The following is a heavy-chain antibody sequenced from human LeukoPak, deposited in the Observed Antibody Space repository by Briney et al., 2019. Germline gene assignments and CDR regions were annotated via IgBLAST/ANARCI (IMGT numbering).Heavy chain of an antibody. J-gene: IGHJ4*02. Sequence: SETLSLACAVYGGSFSGYYWSWIRQPPGKGLEWIGSIYYNGNSYYNLDLKSRLTLSIDTSNNQFSLKLESVTAADTAVYYCTSEYSSSPAYWGQGTLVTVSS. CDR1: GGSFSGYY. CDR3: TSEYSSSPAY. D-gene: IGHD6-6*01. CDR2: IYYNGNS. V-gene: IGHV4-34*01.